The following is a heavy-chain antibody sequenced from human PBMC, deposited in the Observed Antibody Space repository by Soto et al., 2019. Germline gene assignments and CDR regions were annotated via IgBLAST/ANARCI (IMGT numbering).Heavy chain of an antibody. CDR3: ARDLVVAAFYDAFDI. D-gene: IGHD2-15*01. V-gene: IGHV3-30-3*01. J-gene: IGHJ3*02. CDR1: GFTFSSYA. CDR2: ISYDGSNK. Sequence: GGSLRLSCAASGFTFSSYAMHWVRQAPGKGLEWVAVISYDGSNKYYADSVKGRFTISRDNSKNTLYLLMNSLRAEDTAVYYCARDLVVAAFYDAFDIWGQGTMVTVSS.